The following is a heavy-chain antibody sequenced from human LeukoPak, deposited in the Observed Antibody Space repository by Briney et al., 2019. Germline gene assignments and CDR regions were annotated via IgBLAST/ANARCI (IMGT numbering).Heavy chain of an antibody. J-gene: IGHJ4*02. D-gene: IGHD2-15*01. V-gene: IGHV3-23*01. CDR2: MSSSDDGR. Sequence: GGSLRLSCATSGFSFSGYAMSWVRQAPGKGLEWVSAMSSSDDGRYYAASVRGRFTISRDTSRSTLYLQMNSLRAEDAAVYYCAKAPVTSCRGAFCYPFDYWGQGTLVTVSS. CDR1: GFSFSGYA. CDR3: AKAPVTSCRGAFCYPFDY.